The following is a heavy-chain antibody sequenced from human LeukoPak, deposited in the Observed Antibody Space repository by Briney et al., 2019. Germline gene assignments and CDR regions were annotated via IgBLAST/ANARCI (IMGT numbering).Heavy chain of an antibody. V-gene: IGHV3-43*01. CDR1: GFTFDDYT. Sequence: GGSLRLSCAASGFTFDDYTMPWVRQPPGKGLEWVSLINWDGDITEYADSVKGRFTISRDNSKNSLFLQMNSLRTEDTALYYCAKGNILTGPPDSWGQGTLVTVSS. CDR3: AKGNILTGPPDS. J-gene: IGHJ4*02. D-gene: IGHD3-9*01. CDR2: INWDGDIT.